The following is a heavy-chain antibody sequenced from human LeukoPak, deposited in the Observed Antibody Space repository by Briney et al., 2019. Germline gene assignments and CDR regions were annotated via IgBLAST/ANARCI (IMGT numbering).Heavy chain of an antibody. Sequence: ASVKVSCKASGYTFTSYGISWVRQTPGQGLEWMGWISAYNGNANYAQKLQGRVTMTTDTSTSTAYMELRSLRSDDTAVYYCARGLTRMVSRVFGYWGQGTLVTVSS. CDR1: GYTFTSYG. D-gene: IGHD4-23*01. CDR3: ARGLTRMVSRVFGY. J-gene: IGHJ4*02. CDR2: ISAYNGNA. V-gene: IGHV1-18*01.